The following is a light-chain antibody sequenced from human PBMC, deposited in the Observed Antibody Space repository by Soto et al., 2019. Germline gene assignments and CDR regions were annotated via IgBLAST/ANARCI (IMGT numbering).Light chain of an antibody. CDR1: QSVAGNS. J-gene: IGKJ2*01. V-gene: IGKV3-20*01. CDR3: QQYGSSRDT. CDR2: GAS. Sequence: EIVLTQSPVTLSLSPGERATLSCRASQSVAGNSLAWYRHKPGQAPKLVIYGASSRSAGVPDRFVGSGSGTDLTLTISRLEPEDSAVYYCQQYGSSRDTFGQGTKLEI.